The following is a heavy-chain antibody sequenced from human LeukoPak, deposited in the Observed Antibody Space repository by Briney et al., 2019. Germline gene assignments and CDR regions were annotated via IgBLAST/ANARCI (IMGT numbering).Heavy chain of an antibody. CDR3: AKPIVPSAISGAAFDI. V-gene: IGHV3-23*01. CDR2: VDGSGGSK. J-gene: IGHJ3*02. Sequence: GGSLRLSCAAPGFTFSEYAMSWVRQAPRKGLEWVSAVDGSGGSKYYADSVKGRFTISRDNSKNTVYLQMNSLRADDTAVYYCAKPIVPSAISGAAFDIWGQGTMVTVSS. D-gene: IGHD2-2*02. CDR1: GFTFSEYA.